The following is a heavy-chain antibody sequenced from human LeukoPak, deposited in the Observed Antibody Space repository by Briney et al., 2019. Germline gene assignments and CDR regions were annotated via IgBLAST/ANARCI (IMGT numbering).Heavy chain of an antibody. Sequence: GRSLRLSCAASGFTFSSYAMHWVRQAPGKGLEWVAVISYDGSNKYYADSVKGRFTISRDNSKNTLYLQMNSLRAEDTAIYYCARDRAESNWTNHTLFDSWGQGTPVTVSS. CDR2: ISYDGSNK. CDR1: GFTFSSYA. CDR3: ARDRAESNWTNHTLFDS. J-gene: IGHJ4*02. D-gene: IGHD1/OR15-1a*01. V-gene: IGHV3-30-3*01.